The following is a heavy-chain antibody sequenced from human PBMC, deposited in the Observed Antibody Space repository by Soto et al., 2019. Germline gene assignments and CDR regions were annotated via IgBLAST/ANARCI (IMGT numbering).Heavy chain of an antibody. CDR2: INPNSGDT. CDR1: GYTFTGYY. Sequence: QVQLVQSGTEVKRPGDSVKVSCKASGYTFTGYYVHWVRQAPGQGLEWMGWINPNSGDTSLAQRFQGRVTMSRDTSRGTAYMELRGMTSDDTAEYYCAKGGAIVAAGTRVYLYNAMDVLGQGTTVTVSS. V-gene: IGHV1-2*02. D-gene: IGHD1-26*01. J-gene: IGHJ6*02. CDR3: AKGGAIVAAGTRVYLYNAMDV.